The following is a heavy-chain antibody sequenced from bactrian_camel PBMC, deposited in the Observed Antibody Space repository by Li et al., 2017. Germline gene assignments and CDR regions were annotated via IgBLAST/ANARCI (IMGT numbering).Heavy chain of an antibody. J-gene: IGHJ4*01. Sequence: HVQLVESGGGLVQPGGSLRLSCAASGFTVSRQWMYWLRRAPGKGLEWVSTINNEGGTTIYADSLNNRFTVSRDNAKNTVYLQMNSLKPEDSAVYYCTRDTIPGLWVPLGHWGQGTQVTVS. D-gene: IGHD3*01. V-gene: IGHV3S1*01. CDR3: TRDTIPGLWVPLGH. CDR2: INNEGGTT. CDR1: GFTVSRQW.